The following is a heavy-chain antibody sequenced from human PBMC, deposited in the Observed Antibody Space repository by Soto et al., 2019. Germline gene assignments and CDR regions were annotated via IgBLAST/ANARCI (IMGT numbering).Heavy chain of an antibody. V-gene: IGHV4-34*01. Sequence: PSETLSLTCAVYGGSFSGYYWSWIRQPPGKGLEWIGEINHSGSTNYNPSLKSRVTISVDTSKNQFSLKLSSVTAADTAVYYCAREYIVVVPAARGWFDPWGQGTLVPVSS. CDR1: GGSFSGYY. J-gene: IGHJ5*02. CDR3: AREYIVVVPAARGWFDP. CDR2: INHSGST. D-gene: IGHD2-2*01.